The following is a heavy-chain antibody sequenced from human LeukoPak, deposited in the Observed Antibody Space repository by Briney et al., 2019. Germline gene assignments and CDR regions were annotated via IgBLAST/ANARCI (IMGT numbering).Heavy chain of an antibody. J-gene: IGHJ4*02. CDR3: AKGNSYIAARTFDY. D-gene: IGHD6-6*01. CDR2: ISWNSGSI. CDR1: GFTFDDYA. Sequence: GGSLRLSCAASGFTFDDYAMHWVRQAPGKGLEWVSGISWNSGSIGYADSVKGRFTISRDNAKNSLYLQMNSLRAEDTALYYCAKGNSYIAARTFDYWGQGTLVTVSS. V-gene: IGHV3-9*01.